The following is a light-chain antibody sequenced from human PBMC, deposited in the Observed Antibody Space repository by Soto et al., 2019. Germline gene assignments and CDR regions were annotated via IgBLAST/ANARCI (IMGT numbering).Light chain of an antibody. CDR1: SSDVGAYNF. CDR3: ISYTSSSTHV. Sequence: QSVLTQPASVSGSPGQSITISCTGTSSDVGAYNFVSWYQQHPGKLPKLMIFDVSRRPSGVSDRFSGSKSGNTASLTISGLQAEDEGDYYCISYTSSSTHVFGSGTKLTV. CDR2: DVS. J-gene: IGLJ1*01. V-gene: IGLV2-14*03.